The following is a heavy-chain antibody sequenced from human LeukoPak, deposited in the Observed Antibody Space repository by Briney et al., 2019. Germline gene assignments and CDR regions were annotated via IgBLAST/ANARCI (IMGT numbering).Heavy chain of an antibody. Sequence: PGGSLRLSCAASGFTFSSYAMHWVRQAPGKRLEWVAVISYDGSNKYYADSVKGRFTISRDNSKNTLYLQMNSLRAEDTAVYYCAKGWFDPWGQGTLVTVSS. CDR1: GFTFSSYA. J-gene: IGHJ5*02. CDR3: AKGWFDP. CDR2: ISYDGSNK. V-gene: IGHV3-30*04.